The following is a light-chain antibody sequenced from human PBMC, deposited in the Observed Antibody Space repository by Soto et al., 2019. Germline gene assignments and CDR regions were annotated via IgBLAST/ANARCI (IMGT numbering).Light chain of an antibody. Sequence: QMTQSPSTLSASVGETVNITCRASQSISLWLAWYQQKPGKVPKLLIFKTSNLEAGVPSRFSGSGFATEFTLTITSLQPDDFALYYCQHYDDYWGTFGQGTKVEL. V-gene: IGKV1-5*03. CDR3: QHYDDYWGT. J-gene: IGKJ1*01. CDR1: QSISLW. CDR2: KTS.